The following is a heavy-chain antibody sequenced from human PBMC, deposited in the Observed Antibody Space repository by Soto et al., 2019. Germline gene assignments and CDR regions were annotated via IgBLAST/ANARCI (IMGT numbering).Heavy chain of an antibody. V-gene: IGHV3-21*01. Sequence: GGSLRLSCAASGFTFGSYSMNWVRQAPGKGLEWVSSISSSSSYIYYADSVKGRFTISRDNAKNSLYLQMNSLRAEDTAVYYCARTKGAFYDILTAYGMDVWGQGTTVTVSS. J-gene: IGHJ6*02. D-gene: IGHD3-9*01. CDR1: GFTFGSYS. CDR2: ISSSSSYI. CDR3: ARTKGAFYDILTAYGMDV.